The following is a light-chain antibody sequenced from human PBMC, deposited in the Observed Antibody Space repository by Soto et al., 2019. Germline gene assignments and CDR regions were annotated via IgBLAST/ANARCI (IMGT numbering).Light chain of an antibody. CDR3: QQSLNPKT. CDR1: QSVTSN. Sequence: EIVMTQSPATLSVSPGERATLSCGASQSVTSNLAWYQQKPGQAPRLLIYGASSRATGIPDRFSGSGSGTDFTLTIGGLEPEDFAVYYCQQSLNPKTFGQGTKVDIK. CDR2: GAS. V-gene: IGKV3D-15*01. J-gene: IGKJ1*01.